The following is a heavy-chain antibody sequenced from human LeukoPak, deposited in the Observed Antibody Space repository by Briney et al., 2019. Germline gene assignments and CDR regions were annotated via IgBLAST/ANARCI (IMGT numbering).Heavy chain of an antibody. CDR3: AKDLRSYYYDSSGSRNKDY. J-gene: IGHJ4*02. CDR1: GFTVSSNY. CDR2: IYSGGST. D-gene: IGHD3-22*01. V-gene: IGHV3-66*01. Sequence: PGGSLRLSCAASGFTVSSNYMSWVRQAPGKGLEWVSVIYSGGSTYYADSVKGRFTISRDNSKNTLYLQMNSLRAEDTAVYYCAKDLRSYYYDSSGSRNKDYWGQGTLVTVSS.